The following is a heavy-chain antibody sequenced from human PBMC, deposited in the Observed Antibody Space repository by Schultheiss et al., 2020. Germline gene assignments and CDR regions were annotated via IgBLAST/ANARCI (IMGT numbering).Heavy chain of an antibody. D-gene: IGHD3-10*01. J-gene: IGHJ5*02. Sequence: SQTLSLTCTVSGGSISSYYWSWIRQPPGKGLEWIGYIYYSGSTNYNPSLKSRVTISVDTSKNQFSLKLSSVTAADTAVYHCAKDYYSAVRNCFDPWGQGTLVTVSS. V-gene: IGHV4-59*01. CDR2: IYYSGST. CDR3: AKDYYSAVRNCFDP. CDR1: GGSISSYY.